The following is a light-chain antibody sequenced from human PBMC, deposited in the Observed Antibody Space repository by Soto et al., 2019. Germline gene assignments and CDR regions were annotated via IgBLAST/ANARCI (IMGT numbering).Light chain of an antibody. CDR2: GAS. V-gene: IGKV1-39*01. CDR3: QQSYSTPRT. CDR1: QSISSN. J-gene: IGKJ2*01. Sequence: DIQMTQSPYSLSASVGDRVTITCRASQSISSNLNWYQQKPGKAPKLLIYGASSLQSGVPSRFSRSRSGTDFTHIISSLQPEDFATYYRQQSYSTPRTFGQGTKLEIK.